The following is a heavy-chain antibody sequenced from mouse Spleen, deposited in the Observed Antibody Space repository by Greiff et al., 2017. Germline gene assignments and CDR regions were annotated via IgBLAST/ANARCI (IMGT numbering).Heavy chain of an antibody. CDR2: IYPGDGDT. V-gene: IGHV1-82*01. J-gene: IGHJ4*01. CDR3: ARENGNYRYYAMDY. Sequence: VQLQQSGPELVKPGASVKISCKASGYAFSSSWMNWVKQRPGQGLEWIGRIYPGDGDTNYNGKFKGKATLTADKSSSTAYMQLSSLTSVDSAVYFCARENGNYRYYAMDYWGQGTSVTVSS. D-gene: IGHD2-1*01. CDR1: GYAFSSSW.